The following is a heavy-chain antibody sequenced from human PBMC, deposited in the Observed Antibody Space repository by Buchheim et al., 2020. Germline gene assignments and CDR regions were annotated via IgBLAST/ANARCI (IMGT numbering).Heavy chain of an antibody. D-gene: IGHD3-3*01. Sequence: QVQLQESGPGLVKPSQTLSLTCTVSGGSINNGGYYWSWIRQHPGKGLEWMGYIHYTGNTYYNPSLKSRVTISVDTSKSQFSLTLSSVTAADTAVYYCAGEGRSAYYPDCRGQGTL. J-gene: IGHJ4*02. V-gene: IGHV4-31*03. CDR3: AGEGRSAYYPDC. CDR1: GGSINNGGYY. CDR2: IHYTGNT.